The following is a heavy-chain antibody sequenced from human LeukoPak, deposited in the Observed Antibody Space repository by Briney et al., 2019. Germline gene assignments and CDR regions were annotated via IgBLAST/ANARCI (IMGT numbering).Heavy chain of an antibody. J-gene: IGHJ4*02. D-gene: IGHD3-22*01. Sequence: SETLSLTCTVSGGSVGSGGYYWSWIRQHPGKGLEWLGYIYYSGSPYYNLSLKSRGTMSLDTSKNQFSLKLSSVTAADTAVYYCRVTGSRVYDSSGYYYDYFDYWGQGTLVTVSS. V-gene: IGHV4-31*03. CDR1: GGSVGSGGYY. CDR2: IYYSGSP. CDR3: RVTGSRVYDSSGYYYDYFDY.